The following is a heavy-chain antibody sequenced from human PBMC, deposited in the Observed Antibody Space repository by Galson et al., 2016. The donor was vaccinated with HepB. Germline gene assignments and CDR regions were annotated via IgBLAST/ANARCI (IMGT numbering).Heavy chain of an antibody. J-gene: IGHJ6*03. D-gene: IGHD3-10*01. CDR3: ASDTLVVSRGVIFYMDV. CDR2: ISSSSSSK. V-gene: IGHV3-21*01. Sequence: SLRLSCAASGFTFSSYSMNWVRQAPGKGLEWVSSISSSSSSKYYADSVKGRFTISRDNAQNSLYLQINSLRAEDTAVYYCASDTLVVSRGVIFYMDVWGKGTTVTVAS. CDR1: GFTFSSYS.